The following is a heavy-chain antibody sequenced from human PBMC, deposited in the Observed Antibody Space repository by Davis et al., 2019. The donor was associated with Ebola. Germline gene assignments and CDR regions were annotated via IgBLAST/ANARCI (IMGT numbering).Heavy chain of an antibody. D-gene: IGHD2-2*01. J-gene: IGHJ6*02. V-gene: IGHV3-73*01. CDR2: IRSKANSYAT. CDR3: AKDIVVVPGHYYYGMDV. CDR1: GFTFSGSA. Sequence: GGSLRLSCAASGFTFSGSAMHWVRQASGKGLEWVGRIRSKANSYATAYAASVKGRFTISRDDSKNTAYLQMNSLRAEDTAVYYCAKDIVVVPGHYYYGMDVWGQGTTVTVSS.